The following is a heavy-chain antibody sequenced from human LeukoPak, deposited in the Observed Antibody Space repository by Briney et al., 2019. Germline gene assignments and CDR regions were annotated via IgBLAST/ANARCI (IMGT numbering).Heavy chain of an antibody. CDR3: ARGRVSSSTWYSTYYYYFYMDV. CDR1: GGSISSYY. Sequence: SETLSLTCTVYGGSISSYYWSWVRQPPGRGLEWIGHIYYSGSTNYNPSLKSRVTISVDTSKNQFSLKLSSATAADTAVYFCARGRVSSSTWYSTYYYYFYMDVWGKGTTVTVSS. V-gene: IGHV4-59*01. CDR2: IYYSGST. D-gene: IGHD6-13*01. J-gene: IGHJ6*03.